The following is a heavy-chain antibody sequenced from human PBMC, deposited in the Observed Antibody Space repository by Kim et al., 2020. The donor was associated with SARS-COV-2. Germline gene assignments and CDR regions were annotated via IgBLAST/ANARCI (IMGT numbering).Heavy chain of an antibody. V-gene: IGHV3-23*01. CDR2: ISGSGADT. Sequence: GGSLRLSCGDSGSTFSSYSMTWVRQAPGKGLEWVSAISGSGADTYYADSVKGRFAXSRDNSKNMLYLQMXXXRAEDTAIYYCAKAXXINYYVQGSATFDSWGQGXXVTVSS. CDR1: GSTFSSYS. D-gene: IGHD3-10*02. CDR3: AKAXXINYYVQGSATFDS. J-gene: IGHJ4*02.